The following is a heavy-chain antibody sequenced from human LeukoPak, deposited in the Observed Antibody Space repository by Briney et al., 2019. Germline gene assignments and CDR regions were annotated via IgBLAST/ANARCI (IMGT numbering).Heavy chain of an antibody. CDR1: GYTFTSYY. Sequence: ASVTVSCKASGYTFTSYYMHWVRQAPGQGLEWTGWINPNSGGTNYAQKFQGRVTMTRDTSISTAYMELSRLRSDDTAVYYCARDSGIQLWLRYYYGMDVWGQGTTVTVSS. J-gene: IGHJ6*02. CDR3: ARDSGIQLWLRYYYGMDV. CDR2: INPNSGGT. D-gene: IGHD5-18*01. V-gene: IGHV1-2*02.